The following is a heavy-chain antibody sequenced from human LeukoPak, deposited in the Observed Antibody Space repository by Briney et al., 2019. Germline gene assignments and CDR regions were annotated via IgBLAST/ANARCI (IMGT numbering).Heavy chain of an antibody. CDR3: ARGMATLDY. CDR1: GFSLSSYS. D-gene: IGHD5-24*01. Sequence: PGRSQRLSRAASGFSLSSYSMNWVRQAPGKGLEWVSYISSSSSTIYYADSVKGRFTISRDNAKNSLYLQMNSLRAEDTAVYYCARGMATLDYWGQGTLVTVSS. V-gene: IGHV3-48*04. CDR2: ISSSSSTI. J-gene: IGHJ4*02.